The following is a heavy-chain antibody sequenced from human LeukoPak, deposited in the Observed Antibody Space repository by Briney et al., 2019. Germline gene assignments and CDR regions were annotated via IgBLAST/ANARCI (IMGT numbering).Heavy chain of an antibody. CDR1: GFTFSSYS. CDR3: ARAFSDDYGDVYNWFDP. Sequence: GGSLRLSCAASGFTFSSYSMNWVRQAPGKGLEWVSSISSSSSYIYYADSVRGRFTISRDNAKNSLYLQMNSLRAEDTAVYNCARAFSDDYGDVYNWFDPWGQGALATVSS. V-gene: IGHV3-21*01. J-gene: IGHJ5*02. CDR2: ISSSSSYI. D-gene: IGHD4-17*01.